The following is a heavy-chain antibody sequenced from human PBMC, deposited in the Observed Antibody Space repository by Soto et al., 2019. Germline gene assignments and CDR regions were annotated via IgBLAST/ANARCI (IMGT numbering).Heavy chain of an antibody. J-gene: IGHJ6*02. D-gene: IGHD2-21*01. CDR3: PRGRKYSGGEVYYYGMDV. V-gene: IGHV3-30*03. CDR1: GFTFSNYA. Sequence: QVQLVESGGGVVQPGGSLRLSCAASGFTFSNYAMHWVRQAPGKGLEWVAVISYAESNKYYADSVTGRFTISRDNSKNMRYLQMNSLRAEDTAVYYCPRGRKYSGGEVYYYGMDVWGQGTTVTVS. CDR2: ISYAESNK.